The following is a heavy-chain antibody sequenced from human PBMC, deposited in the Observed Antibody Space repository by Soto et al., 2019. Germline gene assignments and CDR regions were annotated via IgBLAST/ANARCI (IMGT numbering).Heavy chain of an antibody. V-gene: IGHV1-69*13. J-gene: IGHJ4*02. CDR3: ARAPPEMATIGALDY. D-gene: IGHD5-12*01. CDR1: GGTFSSYA. CDR2: IIPIFGTA. Sequence: ASVKVSCKASGGTFSSYAISWVRQAPGQGLEWMGGIIPIFGTANYAQKFQGRVTITADESTSTAYMELSSLRSEDTAVYYCARAPPEMATIGALDYWGQGTLVTVSS.